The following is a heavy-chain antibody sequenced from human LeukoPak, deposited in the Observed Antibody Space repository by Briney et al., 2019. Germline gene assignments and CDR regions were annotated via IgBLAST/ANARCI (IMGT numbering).Heavy chain of an antibody. V-gene: IGHV1-2*02. CDR1: GGTFSSYA. Sequence: VASVKVSCKASGGTFSSYAISWVRQAPGQGLEWMGWINPNSGGTNYAQKFQGRVTMTRDTSISTAYMELSRLRSDDTAVYYCARGHSSSSNYYYYYGMDVWGQGTTVTVSS. CDR2: INPNSGGT. CDR3: ARGHSSSSNYYYYYGMDV. J-gene: IGHJ6*02. D-gene: IGHD6-6*01.